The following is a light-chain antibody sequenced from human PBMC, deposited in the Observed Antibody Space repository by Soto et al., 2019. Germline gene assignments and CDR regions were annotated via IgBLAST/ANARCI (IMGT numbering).Light chain of an antibody. CDR2: ETS. CDR1: SSDVAISNL. J-gene: IGLJ3*02. Sequence: QSALTQPASVSGSPGQSITISCAGTSSDVAISNLVSWYQQHPGKAPRLIIYETSERPSGVSYRFSGSKSGNTASLTISGLQADDEADYYCCSYASNDTPLLFGGGTKLTVL. V-gene: IGLV2-23*01. CDR3: CSYASNDTPLL.